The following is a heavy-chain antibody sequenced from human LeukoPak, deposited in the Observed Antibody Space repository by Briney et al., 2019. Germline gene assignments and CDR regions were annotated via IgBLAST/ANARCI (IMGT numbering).Heavy chain of an antibody. V-gene: IGHV3-7*01. CDR1: GFTFSSYW. CDR2: IKQDGSDK. Sequence: GGSLRLSCAASGFTFSSYWMSWVRQAPGKGLEWVANIKQDGSDKYYVDSVKGRFTISRDNAKNSLYLQMNSLRAEDTAVYYCARDIVVVPAAPTGGFDYWGQGTLVTVSS. CDR3: ARDIVVVPAAPTGGFDY. D-gene: IGHD2-2*01. J-gene: IGHJ4*02.